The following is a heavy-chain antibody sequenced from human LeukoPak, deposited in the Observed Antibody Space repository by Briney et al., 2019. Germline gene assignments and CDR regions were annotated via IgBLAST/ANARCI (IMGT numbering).Heavy chain of an antibody. CDR3: ARENDYGNNWFDP. D-gene: IGHD4-17*01. Sequence: GASVKVSCKASGYTFTGYFMHWVRQAPGQGLEWMGWINPNIGATKYAQKFQGRVTMTRDTSTRTVYMELSSLRSDDTAVYYCARENDYGNNWFDPWGQGTLVTVSS. V-gene: IGHV1-2*02. CDR1: GYTFTGYF. CDR2: INPNIGAT. J-gene: IGHJ5*02.